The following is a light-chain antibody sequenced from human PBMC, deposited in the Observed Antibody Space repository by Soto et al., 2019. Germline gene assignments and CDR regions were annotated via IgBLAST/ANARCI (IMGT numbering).Light chain of an antibody. J-gene: IGKJ1*01. CDR3: QQYNNWPRT. CDR2: SAS. Sequence: EVVMTQSPATLSVSPGERATLSCRASQSVSSDLAWYHQKPGQAPRLLIYSASTRATGIPARFSGSGSGTEFTLTINSLQSEDFAVYYCQQYNNWPRTFCQGTKVDI. V-gene: IGKV3-15*01. CDR1: QSVSSD.